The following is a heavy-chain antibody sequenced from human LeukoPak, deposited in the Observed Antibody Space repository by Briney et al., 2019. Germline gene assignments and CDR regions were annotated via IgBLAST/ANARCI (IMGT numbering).Heavy chain of an antibody. Sequence: GGSLRLSCAASGFTFSDYYMSWIRQAPGKGLEWVSYISSSGSTIYYADSVKGRFTISRDNAKNLLYLQMNSLRAEDTAVYDCARVGSSGWSYGMDVWGQGTTVTVSS. D-gene: IGHD6-19*01. V-gene: IGHV3-11*01. CDR3: ARVGSSGWSYGMDV. J-gene: IGHJ6*02. CDR1: GFTFSDYY. CDR2: ISSSGSTI.